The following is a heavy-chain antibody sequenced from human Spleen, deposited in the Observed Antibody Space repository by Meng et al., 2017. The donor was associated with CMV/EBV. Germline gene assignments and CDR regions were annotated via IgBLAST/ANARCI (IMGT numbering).Heavy chain of an antibody. CDR1: YY. D-gene: IGHD3-22*01. CDR3: ARDYVRHYYDSSGYSAQSWFDP. CDR2: INPSGGST. V-gene: IGHV1-46*01. Sequence: YYMHWGRQAPGQGLEWMGIINPSGGSTSYAQKFQGRVTMTRDTSTSTVYMELSSLRSEDTAVYYCARDYVRHYYDSSGYSAQSWFDPWGQGTLVTVSS. J-gene: IGHJ5*02.